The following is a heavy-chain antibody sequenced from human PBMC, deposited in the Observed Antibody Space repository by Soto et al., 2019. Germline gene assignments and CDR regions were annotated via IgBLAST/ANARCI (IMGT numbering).Heavy chain of an antibody. CDR1: GATFSSYA. D-gene: IGHD3-22*01. CDR2: IIPFFGTP. J-gene: IGHJ4*02. CDR3: ARDKGAYYSHLVY. Sequence: QVLLVQSGAEVKKPGSSVKVSCKLSGATFSSYAMSWVGQAPGQGLEWIGGIIPFFGTPNYAQKFQGRVTITADTSTATSYMELSSLRSDDTAVYYCARDKGAYYSHLVYWGQGTLVTVSS. V-gene: IGHV1-69*06.